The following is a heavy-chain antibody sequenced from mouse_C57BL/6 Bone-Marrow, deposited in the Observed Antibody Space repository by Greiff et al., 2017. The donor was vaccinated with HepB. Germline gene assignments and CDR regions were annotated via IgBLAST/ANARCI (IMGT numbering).Heavy chain of an antibody. D-gene: IGHD1-1*01. CDR1: GYTFTSYG. Sequence: QVQLQQSGAELARPGASVKLSCKASGYTFTSYGISWVKQRTGQGLEWIGEIYPRSGNTYYNEKFKGKATLTADKSSSTAYMELRSLTSEDSAFYFCAREAYYGSSLAWFAYWGQGTLVTVSA. CDR2: IYPRSGNT. CDR3: AREAYYGSSLAWFAY. J-gene: IGHJ3*01. V-gene: IGHV1-81*01.